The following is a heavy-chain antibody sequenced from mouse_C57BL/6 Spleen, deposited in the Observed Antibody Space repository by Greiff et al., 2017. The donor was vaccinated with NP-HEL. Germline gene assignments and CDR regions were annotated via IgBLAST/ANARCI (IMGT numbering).Heavy chain of an antibody. Sequence: QVQLKQSGPGLVQPSQSLSITCTVSGFSLTSYGVHWVRQSPGKGLEWLGVIWSGGSTDYNAAFISRLSISKDNSKSQVFFKMNSLQADDTAIYYCARNGEYYGSSYDYAMDYWGQGTSVTVSS. CDR3: ARNGEYYGSSYDYAMDY. J-gene: IGHJ4*01. D-gene: IGHD1-1*01. CDR1: GFSLTSYG. CDR2: IWSGGST. V-gene: IGHV2-2*01.